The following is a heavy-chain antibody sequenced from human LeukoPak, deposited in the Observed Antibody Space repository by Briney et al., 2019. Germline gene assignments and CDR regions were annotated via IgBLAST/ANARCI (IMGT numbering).Heavy chain of an antibody. D-gene: IGHD3-9*01. V-gene: IGHV3-74*01. CDR1: GFTFSSYW. J-gene: IGHJ4*02. CDR2: INSDGSST. Sequence: GSLRLSCAASGFTFSSYWMHWVRQAPGKGLVWVSRINSDGSSTSYADSVKGRFTISRDNAKNTLYLQMNRLRAEDTAVYFCARADTSDILTGYSDYWGQGTLVTVSS. CDR3: ARADTSDILTGYSDY.